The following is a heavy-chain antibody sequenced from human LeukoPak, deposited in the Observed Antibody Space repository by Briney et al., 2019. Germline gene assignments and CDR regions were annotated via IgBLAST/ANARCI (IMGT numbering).Heavy chain of an antibody. CDR1: GGTFSSYA. V-gene: IGHV1-69*04. D-gene: IGHD3-10*01. CDR3: AKLYYYGSASYHFDY. CDR2: IIPILVIA. J-gene: IGHJ4*02. Sequence: GASVKVSCKASGGTFSSYAISWGRQAPGQGLEWMGRIIPILVIANYAQKFQGRVTITADKSTRTAYMELSRLRSDHTAVYYCAKLYYYGSASYHFDYYRQGTLIPVSS.